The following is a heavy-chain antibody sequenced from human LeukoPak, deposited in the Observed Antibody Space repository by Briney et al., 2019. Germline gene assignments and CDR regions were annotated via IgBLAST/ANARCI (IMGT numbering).Heavy chain of an antibody. CDR1: GGSISSGDYY. V-gene: IGHV4-30-4*08. Sequence: SETLSLTCTVSGGSISSGDYYWSWIRQPPGKGLEWIGYIYYSGSTYYNPSLKSRVTISVDTSKNQFSLKLSSVTAADTAVYYCARDPRGAIWYLDLWGRGTLVTVSS. CDR3: ARDPRGAIWYLDL. J-gene: IGHJ2*01. CDR2: IYYSGST. D-gene: IGHD2-2*01.